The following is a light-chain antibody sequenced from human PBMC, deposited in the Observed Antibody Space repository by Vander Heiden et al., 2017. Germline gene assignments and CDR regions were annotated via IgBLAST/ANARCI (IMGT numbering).Light chain of an antibody. V-gene: IGKV3-20*01. J-gene: IGKJ2*01. Sequence: ENLLTQSPGTLSLSPGESATLSCRASQSVSSSYFGWYQQRPGQAPRLLIYVASNRATGIPDRFSGSGSGTDFTLTISRLEPEDVAVYYCHQYLHSPYTFGQGTKLEI. CDR3: HQYLHSPYT. CDR2: VAS. CDR1: QSVSSSY.